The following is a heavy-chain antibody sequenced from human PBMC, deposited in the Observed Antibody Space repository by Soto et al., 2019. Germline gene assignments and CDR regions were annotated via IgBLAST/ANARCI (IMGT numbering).Heavy chain of an antibody. CDR2: IYYSGST. CDR3: ASMSSYDSNDY. J-gene: IGHJ4*02. Sequence: SETLSLTCTVSGGSISSGGYYWIWIRHHPGKGLEWIGYIYYSGSTYYNPSLKSRVTISVDTSKNQFSLKLSSVTAADTAVYYCASMSSYDSNDYWGQGTLVTVSS. CDR1: GGSISSGGYY. V-gene: IGHV4-31*03. D-gene: IGHD3-22*01.